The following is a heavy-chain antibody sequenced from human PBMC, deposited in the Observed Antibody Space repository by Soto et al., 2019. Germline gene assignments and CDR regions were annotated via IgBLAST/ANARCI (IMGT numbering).Heavy chain of an antibody. V-gene: IGHV3-9*01. CDR3: AKGRGGSYGGDSFDY. CDR2: ISWNSGRT. D-gene: IGHD1-26*01. J-gene: IGHJ4*02. CDR1: GFTYDDYD. Sequence: EVQLVESGGGLVQPGRSLRLSCAASGFTYDDYDMHWVRQAPGKGLEWVSAISWNSGRTAYADSVKGRFTISRDNAKNSLYLQMNSLRAEDTALYHCAKGRGGSYGGDSFDYWGQGTPVTVSS.